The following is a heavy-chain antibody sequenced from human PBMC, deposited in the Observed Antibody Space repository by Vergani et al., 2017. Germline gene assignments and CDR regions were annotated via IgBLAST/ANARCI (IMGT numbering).Heavy chain of an antibody. CDR3: ARDKGIWVFWSGSDAFDI. J-gene: IGHJ3*02. CDR2: ISAYNGNT. D-gene: IGHD3-3*01. CDR1: GYTFTSYG. V-gene: IGHV1-18*01. Sequence: QVQLVQSGAEVKKPGASVKVSCKASGYTFTSYGISWVRQAPGQGLEWMGWISAYNGNTNYAQKLQGRVTMTTDTSTSTAYMELRSLRSDDTAVYYCARDKGIWVFWSGSDAFDIWGQGTMVTVSS.